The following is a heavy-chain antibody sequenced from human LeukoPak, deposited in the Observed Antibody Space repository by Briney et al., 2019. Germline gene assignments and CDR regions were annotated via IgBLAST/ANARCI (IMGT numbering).Heavy chain of an antibody. Sequence: ASVKVSCKASGYTFTSYGISWVRQAPGQGLEWMGWISAYNGNRNYAQKLQGRVTMTTDTSTSTAYMELRSLRSDDTAVYYCAREPHYYDSSGYYYGGGGPPFDYWGQGTLVTVSS. D-gene: IGHD3-22*01. CDR3: AREPHYYDSSGYYYGGGGPPFDY. CDR2: ISAYNGNR. CDR1: GYTFTSYG. V-gene: IGHV1-18*01. J-gene: IGHJ4*02.